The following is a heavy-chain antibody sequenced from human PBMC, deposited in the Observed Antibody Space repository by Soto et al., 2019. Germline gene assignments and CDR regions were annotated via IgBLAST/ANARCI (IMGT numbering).Heavy chain of an antibody. J-gene: IGHJ5*01. CDR2: IAYDGSKT. D-gene: IGHD3-22*01. CDR1: GFTFSSSG. V-gene: IGHV3-30*03. Sequence: QVQLVESGGGVVQPGRSLRLTCAASGFTFSSSGMHWVRQAPGKGLEWVALIAYDGSKTYYGDSVRGRFTISRDNSENKLFLQMNSLRAADTAVYYCARWVGGTMFDNSGKYDSCGQGTLVTVSS. CDR3: ARWVGGTMFDNSGKYDS.